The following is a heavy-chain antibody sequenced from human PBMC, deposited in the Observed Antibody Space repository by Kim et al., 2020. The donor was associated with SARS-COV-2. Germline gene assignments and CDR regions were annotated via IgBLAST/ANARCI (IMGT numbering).Heavy chain of an antibody. V-gene: IGHV3-30-3*01. D-gene: IGHD4-17*01. CDR1: GFTFSSYA. CDR3: AREMTTVTTKAEYFQH. J-gene: IGHJ1*01. Sequence: GGSLRLSCAASGFTFSSYAMHWVRQAPGKGLEWVAVISYDGSNKYYADSVKGRFTISRDNSKNTLYLQMNSLRAEDTAVYYCAREMTTVTTKAEYFQHWGQGTLVTVSS. CDR2: ISYDGSNK.